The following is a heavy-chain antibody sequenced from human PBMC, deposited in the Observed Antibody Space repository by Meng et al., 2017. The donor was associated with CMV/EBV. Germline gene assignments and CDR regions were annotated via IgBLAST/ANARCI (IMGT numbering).Heavy chain of an antibody. V-gene: IGHV4-61*01. D-gene: IGHD2-2*01. CDR3: ARCVVVPAAHATPRIWFDP. CDR2: IYYSGST. Sequence: SETLSLTCTVSGGSVSSGSYYWSWIRQPPGKGLEWIGYIYYSGSTNYNPSLKSRVTISVDTSKNQFSLKLSSVTAADTAVYYCARCVVVPAAHATPRIWFDPWGQGTLVTVSS. CDR1: GGSVSSGSYY. J-gene: IGHJ5*02.